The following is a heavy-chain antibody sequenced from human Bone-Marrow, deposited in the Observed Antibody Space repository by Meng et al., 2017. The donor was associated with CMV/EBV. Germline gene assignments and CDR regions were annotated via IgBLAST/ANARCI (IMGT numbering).Heavy chain of an antibody. CDR2: IKQDGSEK. CDR3: AKVRSSWYRGAFDI. V-gene: IGHV3-7*03. D-gene: IGHD6-13*01. J-gene: IGHJ3*02. Sequence: GGSLRLSCAASGFTFSSYWMSWVRQAPGKGLEWVANIKQDGSEKYCVDSVKGRFTISRDNSKNTLYLQMNSLRAEDTAVYYCAKVRSSWYRGAFDIWGQGTMVTVSS. CDR1: GFTFSSYW.